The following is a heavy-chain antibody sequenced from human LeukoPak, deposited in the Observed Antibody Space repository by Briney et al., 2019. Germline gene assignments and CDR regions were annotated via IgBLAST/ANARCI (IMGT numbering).Heavy chain of an antibody. CDR2: ISSNGGST. CDR3: ARGSNYYDSSGYPDFGY. D-gene: IGHD3-22*01. J-gene: IGHJ4*02. V-gene: IGHV3-64*01. CDR1: GFTFSSYS. Sequence: GGSLRLSCAASGFTFSSYSMNWVRQAPGKGLEYVSAISSNGGSTYYANSVKGRFTISRDNSKNTLYLQMGSLRAEDMAVYYCARGSNYYDSSGYPDFGYWGQGTLVTVSS.